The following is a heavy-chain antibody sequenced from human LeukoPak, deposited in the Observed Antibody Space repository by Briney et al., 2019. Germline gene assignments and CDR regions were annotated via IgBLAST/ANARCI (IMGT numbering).Heavy chain of an antibody. Sequence: GSLRLSCAASGFTVSSNYMSWVRQAPGKGLEWVSVIYSGGSTYYADSVKGRFTISRDNSKNTLYLQMNSLRAEDTAVYYCARGHTDIVVVPAAIEGAFDIWGQGTMVTVSS. CDR3: ARGHTDIVVVPAAIEGAFDI. CDR1: GFTVSSNY. D-gene: IGHD2-2*01. J-gene: IGHJ3*02. V-gene: IGHV3-53*05. CDR2: IYSGGST.